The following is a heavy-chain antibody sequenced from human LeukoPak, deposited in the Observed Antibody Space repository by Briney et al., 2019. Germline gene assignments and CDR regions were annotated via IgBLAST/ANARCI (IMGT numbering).Heavy chain of an antibody. CDR1: GGSFSGYY. D-gene: IGHD3-16*02. CDR2: INHSGST. CDR3: ARVRGGTFGGVIVIPLFDY. Sequence: SETLSLTCAVYGGSFSGYYWSWIRQPPGKGLEWIGEINHSGSTNYNPSLKSRVTVSVDTSKNQFSLKLSSVTAADTAVYYCARVRGGTFGGVIVIPLFDYWGQGNLVTVSS. V-gene: IGHV4-34*01. J-gene: IGHJ4*02.